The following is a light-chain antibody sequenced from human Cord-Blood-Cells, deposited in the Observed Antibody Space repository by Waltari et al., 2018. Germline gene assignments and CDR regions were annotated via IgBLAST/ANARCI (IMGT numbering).Light chain of an antibody. J-gene: IGLJ3*02. CDR2: EGS. V-gene: IGLV2-23*01. CDR1: SSDVGSYNL. Sequence: QSALTQPASVSGSPGQSITISCTGTSSDVGSYNLLSWYQQHPAKAPKLIIYEGSKRPSGVSNRLSGSKSGNTASLTISGLQAEDEADYYCCSYAGSRKVFGGGTKLTVL. CDR3: CSYAGSRKV.